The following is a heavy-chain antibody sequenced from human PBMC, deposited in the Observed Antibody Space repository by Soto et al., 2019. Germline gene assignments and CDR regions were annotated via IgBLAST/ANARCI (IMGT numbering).Heavy chain of an antibody. CDR1: GFIFSYYG. J-gene: IGHJ4*02. CDR2: ISYDGSKK. Sequence: GGSLRLSCAASGFIFSYYGMHWVRQAPGKGLEWVAIISYDGSKKYYADSVKGRFTISRDNSNNTLYLQMNSLGVEDTAVYYCAKDWGDRDGYNYLFDYWGQGTLVTVSS. V-gene: IGHV3-30*18. CDR3: AKDWGDRDGYNYLFDY. D-gene: IGHD5-12*01.